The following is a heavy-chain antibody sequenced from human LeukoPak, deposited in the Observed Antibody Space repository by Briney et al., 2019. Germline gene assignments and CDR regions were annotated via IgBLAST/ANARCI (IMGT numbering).Heavy chain of an antibody. D-gene: IGHD2-15*01. CDR3: AVEMVVVALDY. CDR1: GGTFSSYA. CDR2: IIPIFGTA. V-gene: IGHV1-69*13. Sequence: ASVKVSCKASGGTFSSYAISWVRQAPGQGLEWMGGIIPIFGTANYAQKFQGRVTITADESTSTAYMEPSSLRSEDTAVYYCAVEMVVVALDYWGQGTLVTVSS. J-gene: IGHJ4*02.